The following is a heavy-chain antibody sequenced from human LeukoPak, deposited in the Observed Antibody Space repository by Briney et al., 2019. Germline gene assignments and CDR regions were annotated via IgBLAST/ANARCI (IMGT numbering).Heavy chain of an antibody. J-gene: IGHJ3*02. CDR3: AKDRTAYYDFWSGYPAGGFDI. V-gene: IGHV3-48*03. D-gene: IGHD3-3*01. Sequence: PGGSLRLSCAASGFTFSSYEMNWVRQAPGKGLEWVSYISSSGSTIYYADSVKGRFTISRDNAKNTLYLQMNSLRAEDTAVYYCAKDRTAYYDFWSGYPAGGFDIWGQGTMVTVSS. CDR2: ISSSGSTI. CDR1: GFTFSSYE.